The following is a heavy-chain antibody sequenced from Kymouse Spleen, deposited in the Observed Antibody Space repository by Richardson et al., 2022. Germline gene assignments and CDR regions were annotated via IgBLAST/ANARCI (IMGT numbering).Heavy chain of an antibody. V-gene: IGHV4-61*01. Sequence: QVQLQESGPGLVKPSETLSLTCTVSGGSVSSGSYYWSWIRQPPGKGLEWIGYIYYSGSTNYNPSLKSRVTISVDTSKNQFSLKLSSVTAADTAVYYCARDYGSGSYYPSYYYYYYGMDVWGQGTTVTVSS. D-gene: IGHD3-10*01. CDR1: GGSVSSGSYY. CDR2: IYYSGST. J-gene: IGHJ6*02. CDR3: ARDYGSGSYYPSYYYYYYGMDV.